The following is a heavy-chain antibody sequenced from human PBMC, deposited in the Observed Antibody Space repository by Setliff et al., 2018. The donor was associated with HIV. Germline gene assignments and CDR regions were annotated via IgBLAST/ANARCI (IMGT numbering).Heavy chain of an antibody. CDR1: GGSISGYF. Sequence: SETLSLTCTLSGGSISGYFWSWIRQPAGKGLEWIGRTFTSGITNYSPSLKSRVTMSVDTSKNQFSLNLPSVTAAATAVYYCAREPKGGDDRALDYWGQGTLVTVSS. J-gene: IGHJ4*02. CDR2: TFTSGIT. V-gene: IGHV4-4*07. D-gene: IGHD3-16*01. CDR3: AREPKGGDDRALDY.